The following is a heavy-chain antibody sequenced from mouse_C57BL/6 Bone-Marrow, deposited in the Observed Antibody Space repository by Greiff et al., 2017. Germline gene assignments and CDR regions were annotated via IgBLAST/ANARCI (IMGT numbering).Heavy chain of an antibody. CDR3: TFYDYGPYAMDY. Sequence: VQLQQSGTVLARPGASVKMSCKTSGYTFTSYWMHWVKQRPGQGLEWIGAIYPGNSDTSYNQKFKGKAKLTAVTSASTAYMELSSLTNEDSAVYYCTFYDYGPYAMDYWGQGTSVTVSS. CDR2: IYPGNSDT. D-gene: IGHD1-1*01. J-gene: IGHJ4*01. CDR1: GYTFTSYW. V-gene: IGHV1-5*01.